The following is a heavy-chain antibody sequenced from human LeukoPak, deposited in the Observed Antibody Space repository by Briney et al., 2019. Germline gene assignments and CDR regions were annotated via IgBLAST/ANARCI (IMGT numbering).Heavy chain of an antibody. CDR3: ARSYSRPFYYDNFLPNDAFDI. V-gene: IGHV3-30-3*01. D-gene: IGHD3-22*01. CDR1: GFSFSSYA. J-gene: IGHJ3*02. Sequence: GSLRLSCAGSGFSFSSYAINWVRQTPGKGLEWVAVISYDGSNKYYADSVKGRFTISRDNSKNTLYLQMNSLRAEDTAVYYCARSYSRPFYYDNFLPNDAFDIWGQGTMVTVSS. CDR2: ISYDGSNK.